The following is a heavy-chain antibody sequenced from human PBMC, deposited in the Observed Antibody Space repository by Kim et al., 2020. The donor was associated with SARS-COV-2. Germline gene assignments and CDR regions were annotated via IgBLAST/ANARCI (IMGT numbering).Heavy chain of an antibody. Sequence: NYAQKLQGRVTMTTDTSTSTAYMELRSLRSDDTAVYYCARVFGELGIVDYWGQGTLVTVSS. J-gene: IGHJ4*02. D-gene: IGHD3-10*02. CDR3: ARVFGELGIVDY. V-gene: IGHV1-18*01.